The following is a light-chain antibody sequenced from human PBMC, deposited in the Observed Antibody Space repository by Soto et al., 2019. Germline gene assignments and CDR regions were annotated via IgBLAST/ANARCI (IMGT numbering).Light chain of an antibody. J-gene: IGKJ1*01. CDR1: QTLLYSSNNKNY. CDR2: WAS. V-gene: IGKV4-1*01. Sequence: DIVMTQSPDSLAVSLGERATINCKSSQTLLYSSNNKNYLAWYQQKPGQPPKLLIYWASTRESGVPDRFSGSGSGTDFTLTISSLQTADVAVYYSHLFRIAPRTFGQGTNVEIK. CDR3: HLFRIAPRT.